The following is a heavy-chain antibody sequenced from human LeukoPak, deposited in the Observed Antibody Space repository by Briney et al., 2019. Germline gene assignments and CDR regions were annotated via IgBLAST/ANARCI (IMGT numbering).Heavy chain of an antibody. D-gene: IGHD6-13*01. CDR1: GFTFSSYG. V-gene: IGHV3-33*06. CDR2: IWYDGSNK. J-gene: IGHJ4*02. Sequence: PGGSLRLSCAESGFTFSSYGMHWVRQAPGKGLEWVAVIWYDGSNKYYADSVKGRFTISRDNSKNTLYLQMNSLRAEDTAVYYCAKVSTGYSSSWFPYYFDYWGQGTLVTVSS. CDR3: AKVSTGYSSSWFPYYFDY.